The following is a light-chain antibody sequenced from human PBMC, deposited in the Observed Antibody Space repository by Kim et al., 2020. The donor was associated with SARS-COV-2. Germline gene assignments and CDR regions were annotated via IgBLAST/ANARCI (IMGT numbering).Light chain of an antibody. CDR3: QSYDSNNHWV. Sequence: NFMLTQSHSVSESPGKTVTISCTRSSGSIAYNYVQWYQQHPGSAPTTVIYEDNQRPSGVPDRFSGSIDSSSNSASLTISGLKTEDEADYYCQSYDSNNHWVFGGGTQLTVL. CDR1: SGSIAYNY. J-gene: IGLJ3*02. CDR2: EDN. V-gene: IGLV6-57*03.